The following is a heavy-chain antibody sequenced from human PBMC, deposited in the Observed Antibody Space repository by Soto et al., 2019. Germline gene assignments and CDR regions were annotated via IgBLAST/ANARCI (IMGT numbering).Heavy chain of an antibody. Sequence: QVQVQQWGAGLLKPSETLSLTCAVYGGSFGDYYWSWIRQPPGKGLEWIGEVNHSGSTNYNPSLKSRVTISVDTSKNQFSLKVRSVTAADTAVYYCARRVTIEYYMDVWGKGTPVTVSS. CDR2: VNHSGST. D-gene: IGHD3-3*01. CDR1: GGSFGDYY. V-gene: IGHV4-34*01. CDR3: ARRVTIEYYMDV. J-gene: IGHJ6*03.